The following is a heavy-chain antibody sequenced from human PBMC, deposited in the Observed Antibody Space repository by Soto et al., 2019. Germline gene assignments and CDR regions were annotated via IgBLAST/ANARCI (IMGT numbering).Heavy chain of an antibody. CDR3: AKDSMAKAYYYYGMDV. J-gene: IGHJ6*02. V-gene: IGHV3-23*01. CDR1: VFTFSIYA. Sequence: PWGSLLLFCAPPVFTFSIYAMSWVRQAPGKGLEWVSAISGSGGSTYYADSVKGRFTISRENSKNTLYLQMNSLRAEDTGVYYCAKDSMAKAYYYYGMDVWGQGTTVTSP. D-gene: IGHD2-8*01. CDR2: ISGSGGST.